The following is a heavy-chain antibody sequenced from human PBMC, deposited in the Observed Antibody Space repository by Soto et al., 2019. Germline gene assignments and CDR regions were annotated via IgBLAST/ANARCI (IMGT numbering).Heavy chain of an antibody. J-gene: IGHJ6*02. CDR3: AREEYSRYYYHGMDV. CDR2: IWYDGSNK. D-gene: IGHD6-6*01. Sequence: QVQLVESGGGVVQPGRSLRLSCAASGFTFSSYGMHWVRQAPGKGLAWVAVIWYDGSNKYYADSVKGRFTISRDNSKNTLYLQMNSLRSEETAVYYCAREEYSRYYYHGMDVWGQGTTVTVSS. V-gene: IGHV3-33*01. CDR1: GFTFSSYG.